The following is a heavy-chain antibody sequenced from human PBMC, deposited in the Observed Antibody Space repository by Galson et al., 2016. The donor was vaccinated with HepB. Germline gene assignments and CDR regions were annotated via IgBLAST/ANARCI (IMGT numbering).Heavy chain of an antibody. Sequence: TLSLTCTVSGGSISSGGYYWSWIRQHPGTGLEWTGYIYYSGSTYYNPSLKSRLSISVDTSKNQFSLKLNSVTAADTAVYYCARGGDFWSGYRVDYWGQGTLVTVSS. J-gene: IGHJ4*02. V-gene: IGHV4-31*03. CDR1: GGSISSGGYY. D-gene: IGHD3-3*01. CDR2: IYYSGST. CDR3: ARGGDFWSGYRVDY.